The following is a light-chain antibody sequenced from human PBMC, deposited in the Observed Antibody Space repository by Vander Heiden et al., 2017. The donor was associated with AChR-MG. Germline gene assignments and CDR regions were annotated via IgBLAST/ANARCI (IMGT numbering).Light chain of an antibody. J-gene: IGLJ3*02. CDR2: DVS. CDR1: SSDVAGYHH. Sequence: QSALTQPRSVSGSPGQSVTISCTGTSSDVAGYHHVSWYPQHPGKAPKLMIYDVSKRPSGVPDRFSGSKSGNTASLTISGLQAEDEADYYCCSYAGSSWVFGGGTKLTVL. V-gene: IGLV2-11*01. CDR3: CSYAGSSWV.